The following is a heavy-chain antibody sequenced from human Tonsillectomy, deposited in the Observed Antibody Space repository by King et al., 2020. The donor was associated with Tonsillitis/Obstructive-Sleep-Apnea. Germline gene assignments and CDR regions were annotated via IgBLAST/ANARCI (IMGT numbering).Heavy chain of an antibody. CDR1: GGTFSNYA. D-gene: IGHD2-15*01. CDR3: ARPRSREVVFDAFDI. V-gene: IGHV1-69*10. CDR2: IIPFLGIA. Sequence: QLVQSGAEVKKPGSSVRVSCKTSGGTFSNYAINWVRQAPGQGLEWMGPIIPFLGIANYAQEFRGRVTITADKSTSTAYMELSSLRSEDTAVYYCARPRSREVVFDAFDIWGQGTLVTVSS. J-gene: IGHJ3*02.